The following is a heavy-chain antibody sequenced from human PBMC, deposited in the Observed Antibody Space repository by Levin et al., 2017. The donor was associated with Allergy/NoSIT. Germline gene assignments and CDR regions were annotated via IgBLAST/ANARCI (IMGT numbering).Heavy chain of an antibody. CDR1: GYSFTNYV. Sequence: ASVKVSCKASGYSFTNYVMHWVRQAPGQRLEWMGWINAGNGNTKYSQNFQGRVTITRDTSASKAYMELSSLRSEDTAVYYCARGREISALPGWFDPWGQGTLVTVSS. CDR2: INAGNGNT. CDR3: ARGREISALPGWFDP. V-gene: IGHV1-3*01. J-gene: IGHJ5*02. D-gene: IGHD2/OR15-2a*01.